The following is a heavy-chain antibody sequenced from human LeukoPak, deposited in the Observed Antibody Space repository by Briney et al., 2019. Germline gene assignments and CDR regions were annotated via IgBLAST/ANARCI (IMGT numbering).Heavy chain of an antibody. Sequence: SETLSLTCTVSGGSISSGGYYWSWIRQHPGKGLEWIGYIYYSGSTYYNPSLKSRVTISVDMSKNQFSLKLSSVTAADTAVYYCARGLTGTHWGHFDYWGQGTLVTVSS. V-gene: IGHV4-31*03. CDR3: ARGLTGTHWGHFDY. D-gene: IGHD1-20*01. CDR2: IYYSGST. J-gene: IGHJ4*02. CDR1: GGSISSGGYY.